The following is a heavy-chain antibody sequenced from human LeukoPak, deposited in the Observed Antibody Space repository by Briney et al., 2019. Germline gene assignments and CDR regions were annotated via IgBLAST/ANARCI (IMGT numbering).Heavy chain of an antibody. V-gene: IGHV1-18*01. J-gene: IGHJ4*02. CDR3: ARDSRSPGPVFSDY. D-gene: IGHD1-14*01. CDR2: ISAYDAKT. CDR1: GYTFVMHG. Sequence: ASVMVSCRASGYTFVMHGVNWVRQAPGQGREWMGWISAYDAKTHYAERLQGRVTMNRDISASTVYMELRSLTSDDTAVYYCARDSRSPGPVFSDYWGQGTLVTVSS.